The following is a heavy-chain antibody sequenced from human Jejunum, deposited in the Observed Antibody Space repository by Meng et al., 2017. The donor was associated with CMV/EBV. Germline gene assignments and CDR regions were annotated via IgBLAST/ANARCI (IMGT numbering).Heavy chain of an antibody. CDR2: INPNSGGT. CDR1: GYTFAGYY. V-gene: IGHV1-2*02. J-gene: IGHJ5*02. CDR3: ATITGYSNYVARFDP. D-gene: IGHD4-11*01. Sequence: SGYTFAGYYVHWVRQAPGQGLEWMGWINPNSGGTNFAQNFQGRVTLTSDTSISTAYMELSSLRSDDTAVYYCATITGYSNYVARFDPWGQGTLVTVSS.